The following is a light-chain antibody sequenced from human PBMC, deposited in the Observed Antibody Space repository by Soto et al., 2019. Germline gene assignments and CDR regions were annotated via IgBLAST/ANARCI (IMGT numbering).Light chain of an antibody. CDR3: CSYAGDNRWV. CDR1: SSDVGSYDL. J-gene: IGLJ3*02. V-gene: IGLV2-23*02. Sequence: QSVLTQPASVSGSPGQSITVSGTGTSSDVGSYDLVSWYQQHPGQAPKVMIYGVTKRPSGVSNRFSGNRSGNTASLTISGLQAEVEAEYYCCSYAGDNRWVFGGGIKVTVL. CDR2: GVT.